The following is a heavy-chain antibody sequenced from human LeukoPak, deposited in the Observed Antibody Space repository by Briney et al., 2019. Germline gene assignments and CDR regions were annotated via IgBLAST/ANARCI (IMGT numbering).Heavy chain of an antibody. CDR3: ARDGRDNSGYETGAFDI. J-gene: IGHJ3*02. CDR1: GDSISSHY. V-gene: IGHV4-4*07. CDR2: LYSSEST. Sequence: SETLSLTGTVSGDSISSHYWSWSRQPAGKGLEWIGRLYSSESTNFNPSLKSRGTISVDKSKNQFSLKLSSVTAADTAVYYCARDGRDNSGYETGAFDIWGQGTMVIVSS. D-gene: IGHD5-12*01.